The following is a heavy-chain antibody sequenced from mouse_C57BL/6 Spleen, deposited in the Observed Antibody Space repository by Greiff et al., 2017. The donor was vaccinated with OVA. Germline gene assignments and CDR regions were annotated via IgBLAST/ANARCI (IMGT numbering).Heavy chain of an antibody. J-gene: IGHJ1*03. V-gene: IGHV14-4*01. CDR1: GFNIKDDY. CDR3: TRLGRDWYFDV. Sequence: EVQLQESGAELVRPGASVKLSCTASGFNIKDDYMHWVKQRPEQGLEWIGWIDPENGDTEYASKFQGTATITADTSSNTAYLQLSSLTSEDTAVYYCTRLGRDWYFDVWGTGTTVTVSS. D-gene: IGHD4-1*01. CDR2: IDPENGDT.